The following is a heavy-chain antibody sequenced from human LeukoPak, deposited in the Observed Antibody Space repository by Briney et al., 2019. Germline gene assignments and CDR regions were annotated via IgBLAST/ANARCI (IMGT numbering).Heavy chain of an antibody. D-gene: IGHD5-18*01. CDR3: ARGGYSYGIYYYYYMDV. J-gene: IGHJ6*03. CDR1: GYTFTSYA. V-gene: IGHV7-4-1*02. CDR2: INTNTGNP. Sequence: PGASVKVSCKASGYTFTSYAMNWVRQAPGQGLEWMGWINTNTGNPTYAQGFTGRFVFSLDTSVSTAYLQISSLKAEDTAVYYCARGGYSYGIYYYYYMDVWGKGTTVTVSS.